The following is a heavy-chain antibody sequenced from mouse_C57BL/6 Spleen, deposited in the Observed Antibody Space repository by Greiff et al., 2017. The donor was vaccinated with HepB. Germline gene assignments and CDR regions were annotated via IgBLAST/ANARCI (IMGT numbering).Heavy chain of an antibody. CDR2: IHPNSGST. D-gene: IGHD1-1*01. J-gene: IGHJ1*03. V-gene: IGHV1-64*01. Sequence: QVQLQQSGAELVKPGASVKLSCKASGYTFTSYWMHWVKQRPGQGLEWIGMIHPNSGSTNYNEKFKSKATLTVDKSSSTAYMQLSSLTSEDSAVYYCASTTVVASYWYFDVWGTGTTVTVSS. CDR1: GYTFTSYW. CDR3: ASTTVVASYWYFDV.